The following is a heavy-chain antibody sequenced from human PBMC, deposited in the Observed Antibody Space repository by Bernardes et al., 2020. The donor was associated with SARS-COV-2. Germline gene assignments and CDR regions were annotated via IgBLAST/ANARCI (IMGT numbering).Heavy chain of an antibody. Sequence: GGSLRPSCTASGFTFSSYWMHWVRQAPGKGLVWVSRISGDGSTTTYADSVKGRFTISRDNARNTLYLQMNSLRAEDTAVYYCVRGPSDGHGRFEYWGQGTLGTVSS. CDR1: GFTFSSYW. CDR2: ISGDGSTT. J-gene: IGHJ4*02. V-gene: IGHV3-74*01. CDR3: VRGPSDGHGRFEY.